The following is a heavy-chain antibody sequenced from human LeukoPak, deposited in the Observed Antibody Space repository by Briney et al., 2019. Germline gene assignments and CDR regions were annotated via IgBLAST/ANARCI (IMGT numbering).Heavy chain of an antibody. CDR3: ARHGSWSFDY. J-gene: IGHJ4*02. V-gene: IGHV3-23*01. D-gene: IGHD6-13*01. CDR2: ITSGSGSNV. Sequence: GGSLRLSCAASGFAFSSHAMSWVRQAPGKGLEWVSAITSGSGSNVYYTDSLKGRFTISRDNSKNTLYLQMNSLRAEDTAVYYCARHGSWSFDYWGQGTLVTVSA. CDR1: GFAFSSHA.